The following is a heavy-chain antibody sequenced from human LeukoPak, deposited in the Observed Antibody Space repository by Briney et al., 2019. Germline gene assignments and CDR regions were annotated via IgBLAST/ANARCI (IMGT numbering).Heavy chain of an antibody. CDR2: IMPLFGTA. CDR1: GGTFNNSA. J-gene: IGHJ5*02. D-gene: IGHD4-17*01. CDR3: ARDVHGDYGSGWFNP. V-gene: IGHV1-69*05. Sequence: SVKVSCKTSGGTFNNSAISWVRQAPGQGLEWLGGIMPLFGTAGYAQKFQGRVTITKDKSTRTVYLELTSLTSDDTAVYYCARDVHGDYGSGWFNPWGQGTLVSVSS.